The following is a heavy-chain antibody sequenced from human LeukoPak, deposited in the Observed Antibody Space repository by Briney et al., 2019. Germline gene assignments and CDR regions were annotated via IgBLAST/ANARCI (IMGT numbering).Heavy chain of an antibody. V-gene: IGHV4-38-2*02. CDR1: GYSISSGYY. J-gene: IGHJ4*02. CDR3: ARDPSGYFDY. CDR2: IYHSGST. Sequence: SETLSLTCTVSGYSISSGYYWGWIRQPPGKGLEWIGSIYHSGSTYYNPSLKSRVTMSVDTSKNQFSLKLSSVTAADTAVYYCARDPSGYFDYWGQGTLVTVSS.